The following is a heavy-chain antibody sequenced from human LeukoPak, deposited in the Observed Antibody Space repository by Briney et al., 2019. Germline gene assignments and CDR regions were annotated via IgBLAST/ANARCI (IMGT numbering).Heavy chain of an antibody. CDR3: AKGGLWFGELFDY. CDR1: GFTFSNYD. CDR2: IGTAGDI. Sequence: GGSLRLSCAASGFTFSNYDMHWVRQATGKGLEWVSGIGTAGDIYYPGSVKGRFTISRENAKNSLYLQMNSLRAEDTAVYYCAKGGLWFGELFDYWGQGTLVTVSS. J-gene: IGHJ4*02. V-gene: IGHV3-13*01. D-gene: IGHD3-10*01.